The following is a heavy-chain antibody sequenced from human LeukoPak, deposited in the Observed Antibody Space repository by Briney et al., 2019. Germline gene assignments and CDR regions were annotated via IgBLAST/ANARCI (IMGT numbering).Heavy chain of an antibody. CDR1: GFTVSSNS. CDR2: IYSGTI. V-gene: IGHV3-53*01. Sequence: GGSLRLSCTVSGFTVSSNSMSWVRQAPGKGLEWVSFIYSGTIHYSDSVKGRFTISRDNSKNTLYLQMNSLRAEDTAVYYCARRNRNYYDSSGYFYWGQGTLVTVSS. J-gene: IGHJ4*02. CDR3: ARRNRNYYDSSGYFY. D-gene: IGHD3-22*01.